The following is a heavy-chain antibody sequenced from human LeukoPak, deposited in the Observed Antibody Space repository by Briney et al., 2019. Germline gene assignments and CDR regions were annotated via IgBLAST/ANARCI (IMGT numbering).Heavy chain of an antibody. D-gene: IGHD3-10*01. V-gene: IGHV5-51*01. Sequence: GESLKISCKASGYNFASNWIGWVRQMPGKGLEWMGIIYPGDSDTRYSPSFQGQVTIPVDKSISTAYLQWSSLKASDTAMYYCARRLGFGGPYYYFDLWGRGTLVTVSS. CDR2: IYPGDSDT. J-gene: IGHJ2*01. CDR3: ARRLGFGGPYYYFDL. CDR1: GYNFASNW.